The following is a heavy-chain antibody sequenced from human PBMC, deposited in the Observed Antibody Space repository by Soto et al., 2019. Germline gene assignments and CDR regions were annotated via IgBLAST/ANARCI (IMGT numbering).Heavy chain of an antibody. D-gene: IGHD1-7*01. CDR3: AKDRRAGGNYGFYSDF. CDR2: SSATGAGT. V-gene: IGHV3-23*01. CDR1: GFTFSSYG. Sequence: LRLSFAASGFTFSSYGMTWVRQAPGKGLEWVSFSSATGAGTYYADSVKGRFTISRDNSKNTLYLQMTSLRADDTAVYYCAKDRRAGGNYGFYSDFWGQGALVTVSS. J-gene: IGHJ4*02.